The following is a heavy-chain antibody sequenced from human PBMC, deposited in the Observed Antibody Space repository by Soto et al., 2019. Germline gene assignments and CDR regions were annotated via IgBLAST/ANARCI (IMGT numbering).Heavy chain of an antibody. CDR1: GITVDDYA. J-gene: IGHJ1*01. D-gene: IGHD6-13*01. CDR2: ISWNSGSI. Sequence: GGSLRLACASSGITVDDYAMHGVQQAPGKGLEWVSGISWNSGSIGYADSVKGRFTISRDNAKNSLYLQMNSLRAEDTALYYCAKDNGESQQLVPQSAEYFQHWGQGTLVTVSS. V-gene: IGHV3-9*01. CDR3: AKDNGESQQLVPQSAEYFQH.